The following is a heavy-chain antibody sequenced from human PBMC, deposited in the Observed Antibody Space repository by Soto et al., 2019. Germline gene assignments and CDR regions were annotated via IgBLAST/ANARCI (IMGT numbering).Heavy chain of an antibody. J-gene: IGHJ4*01. CDR3: AREYYDSSGSNYFDY. Sequence: GGSLRLSCAASGFTVSSNYMSWVRQAPGKGLEWVSVIYSGGSTYYADSVKGRFTISRDNSKNTLYLQMNSLRAEDTAVYYCAREYYDSSGSNYFDYWGQGTLVTVSS. CDR2: IYSGGST. D-gene: IGHD3-22*01. V-gene: IGHV3-53*01. CDR1: GFTVSSNY.